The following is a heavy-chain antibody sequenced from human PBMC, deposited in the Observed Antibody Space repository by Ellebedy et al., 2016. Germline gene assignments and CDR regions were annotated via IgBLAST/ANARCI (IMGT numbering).Heavy chain of an antibody. CDR3: ARGRGLGN. D-gene: IGHD3-16*01. CDR2: IKQDGSEK. V-gene: IGHV3-7*03. J-gene: IGHJ4*02. Sequence: GGSLRLSCVASGFTFSSYWMSWVRQAPGKGLQWVANIKQDGSEKYYVDSVKGRFTISRDNAKNSLYLQMNSLRAEDTAVYYCARGRGLGNWGQGTLVTVSS. CDR1: GFTFSSYW.